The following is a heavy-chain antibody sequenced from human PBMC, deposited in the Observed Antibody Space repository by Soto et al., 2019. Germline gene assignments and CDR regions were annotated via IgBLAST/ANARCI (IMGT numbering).Heavy chain of an antibody. Sequence: QVQLQESGPGLVKSSETLSLTCTVSGGSISGFYWGWIRQPPGKGLEWIGYIFYSGNTNYNPSLKSRVTISVDTSKNQFSLKLRSVTAADTAVYYCARDSGYGDPFDYWGQGTLVTVSS. CDR1: GGSISGFY. CDR3: ARDSGYGDPFDY. V-gene: IGHV4-59*01. D-gene: IGHD4-17*01. J-gene: IGHJ4*02. CDR2: IFYSGNT.